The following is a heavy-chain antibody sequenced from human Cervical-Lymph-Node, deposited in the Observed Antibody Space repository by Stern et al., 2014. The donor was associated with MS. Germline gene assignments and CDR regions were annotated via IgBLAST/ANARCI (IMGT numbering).Heavy chain of an antibody. CDR3: AREGEYCSGSRCYPCLEY. CDR1: GGSLRSYY. V-gene: IGHV4-59*01. Sequence: QVQLQESGPGLVKPSETLSLTCTVSGGSLRSYYWNWIRQAPGKGLEWLGFIYHTGSVNYNPSLSSRVAMSVATSKNQFSLTVSSVTAADTAVYYCAREGEYCSGSRCYPCLEYWGQGTLVTVSS. J-gene: IGHJ4*02. CDR2: IYHTGSV. D-gene: IGHD2-15*01.